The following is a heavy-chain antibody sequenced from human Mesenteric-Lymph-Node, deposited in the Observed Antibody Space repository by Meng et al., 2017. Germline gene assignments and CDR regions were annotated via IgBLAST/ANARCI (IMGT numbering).Heavy chain of an antibody. J-gene: IGHJ4*02. CDR3: ASFDHIPRRNYFDY. D-gene: IGHD2-21*01. V-gene: IGHV4-30-4*08. CDR2: IHHSGSA. Sequence: ALLQGPGPGPVSPSHSLSRPCTVAGGSMSSGNYYWIWTRQPPGKGLEWIGYIHHSGSAYYNPSLKSRVSISVDTSKNQFSLNLNSMTAADTAVYYCASFDHIPRRNYFDYWGQGTLVTVSS. CDR1: GGSMSSGNYY.